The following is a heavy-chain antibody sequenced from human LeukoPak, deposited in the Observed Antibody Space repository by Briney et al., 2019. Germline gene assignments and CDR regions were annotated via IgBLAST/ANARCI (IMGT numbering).Heavy chain of an antibody. Sequence: GESLKISCKGSGYTFTNYWIGWVRQMPGKGLEWMGIIYPGDSDTTYSPSFQGQVTISADKSINTAYLQWSSLKASDTATYYCARREGRSGSSHFDCWGQGTLVTVSS. CDR2: IYPGDSDT. V-gene: IGHV5-51*01. D-gene: IGHD3-10*01. CDR1: GYTFTNYW. J-gene: IGHJ4*02. CDR3: ARREGRSGSSHFDC.